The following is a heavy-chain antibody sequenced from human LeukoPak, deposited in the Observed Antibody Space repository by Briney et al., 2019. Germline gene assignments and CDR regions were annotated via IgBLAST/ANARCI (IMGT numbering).Heavy chain of an antibody. D-gene: IGHD6-6*01. J-gene: IGHJ4*02. CDR1: GFTFNSYA. CDR3: TTWSSHFDY. CDR2: IQSKTDGGTT. Sequence: GGSLRLSCAASGFTFNSYAMSWVRQAPGKGLECVGFIQSKTDGGTTDSATPVKGRFTVSRDDSKNTLYLQMNSLKTEDTAVYYCTTWSSHFDYWGRGTLVTVSS. V-gene: IGHV3-15*01.